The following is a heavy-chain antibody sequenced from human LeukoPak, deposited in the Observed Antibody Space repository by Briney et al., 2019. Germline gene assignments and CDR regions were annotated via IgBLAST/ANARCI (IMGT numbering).Heavy chain of an antibody. V-gene: IGHV3-23*01. CDR2: ISGVGDST. J-gene: IGHJ6*03. CDR1: GFTFSNYA. Sequence: GGSLRLSRAASGFTFSNYAMNWVRQAPGKGLEWVSTISGVGDSTYYAESVKGRFTMSRDNSKNTVYLQMNSLRVEDTAIYYCAKRADGCSGVSCYYYHMEVWGKGNTVTVSS. CDR3: AKRADGCSGVSCYYYHMEV. D-gene: IGHD2-15*01.